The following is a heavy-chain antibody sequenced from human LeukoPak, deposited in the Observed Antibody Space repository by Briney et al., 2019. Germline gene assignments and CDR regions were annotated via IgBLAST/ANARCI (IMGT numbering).Heavy chain of an antibody. CDR1: GFTFSSYA. CDR3: SINTRDDYNSDY. D-gene: IGHD5-24*01. Sequence: PGGSLRLSCAASGFTFSSYAMSWVRQAPRKGLEWVSAISGRGGSTYYADSVKGRFTISRDSSKNTMYLQRNSLRAEHTAVYYSSINTRDDYNSDYSGQGTLATVSS. CDR2: ISGRGGST. V-gene: IGHV3-23*01. J-gene: IGHJ4*02.